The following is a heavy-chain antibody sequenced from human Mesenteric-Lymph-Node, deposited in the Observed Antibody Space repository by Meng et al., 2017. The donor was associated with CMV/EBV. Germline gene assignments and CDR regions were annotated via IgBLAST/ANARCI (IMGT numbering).Heavy chain of an antibody. CDR2: IIPVFGTP. V-gene: IGHV1-69*05. D-gene: IGHD2-2*01. J-gene: IGHJ5*02. Sequence: SVKVSCKASGGTFNSYAISWVRQAPGQGLEWMGGIIPVFGTPNYAQKFQGRVTITTDESTSTAYMELSSLRSEDTAVYYCARVGHCSSTSCYYWFDPWGQGTLVTVSS. CDR1: GGTFNSYA. CDR3: ARVGHCSSTSCYYWFDP.